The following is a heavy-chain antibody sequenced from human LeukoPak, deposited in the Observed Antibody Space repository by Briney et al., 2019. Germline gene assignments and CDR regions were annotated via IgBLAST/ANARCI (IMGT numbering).Heavy chain of an antibody. V-gene: IGHV4-4*02. J-gene: IGHJ6*02. CDR1: GDSFSSNYW. Sequence: PSETLSLTCAVSGDSFSSNYWWNWVRQSTGKGLEWIGEIYHSGTTNYNPSLKSRVSISLDKSKNQLSLKVNSVTAADTAVYYCARDRGGLTYGKDIWGQGTTVTVSS. D-gene: IGHD2-15*01. CDR2: IYHSGTT. CDR3: ARDRGGLTYGKDI.